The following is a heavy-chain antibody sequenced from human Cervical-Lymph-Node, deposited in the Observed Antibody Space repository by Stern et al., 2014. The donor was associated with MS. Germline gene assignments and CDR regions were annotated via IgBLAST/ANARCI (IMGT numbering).Heavy chain of an antibody. CDR1: GFTFSNAW. V-gene: IGHV3-15*01. J-gene: IGHJ4*02. CDR3: TTEREDIVVVPAAS. D-gene: IGHD2-2*01. Sequence: EVQLVESGGGLVKPGGSLRLSCAASGFTFSNAWMRWVRQAPGKGLEWVGRIKSKTDGGTTDYAAPVKGRFTISRDDSKNTLYLQMNSLKTEDTAVYYCTTEREDIVVVPAASWGQGTLVTVSS. CDR2: IKSKTDGGTT.